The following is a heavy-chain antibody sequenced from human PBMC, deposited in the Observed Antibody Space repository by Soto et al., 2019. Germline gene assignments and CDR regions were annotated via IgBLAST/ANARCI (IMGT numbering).Heavy chain of an antibody. V-gene: IGHV3-23*01. CDR2: ISGSGGST. CDR1: GFTFSSYA. D-gene: IGHD6-6*01. CDR3: AKVWAARRLYGMDV. Sequence: GGSLRLSCAASGFTFSSYAMSWVRQAPGKGLEWVSAISGSGGSTYYADSVKGRFTISRDNSKNTLYLQMNSLRAEDTAVYYCAKVWAARRLYGMDVWGQGTTVTVSS. J-gene: IGHJ6*02.